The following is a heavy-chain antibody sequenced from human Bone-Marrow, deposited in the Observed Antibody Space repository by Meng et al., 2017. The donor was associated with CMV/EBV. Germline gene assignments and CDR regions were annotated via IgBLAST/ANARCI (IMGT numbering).Heavy chain of an antibody. CDR1: GFTVSSNY. CDR3: AKTEDFWSVPDY. Sequence: GGSLRLSCAASGFTVSSNYMSWVRQAPGKGLEWVSGISWNSGSIGYADSVKGRFTISRDNAKNSLYLQMNSLRAEDTALYYCAKTEDFWSVPDYWGQGTLVTVSS. V-gene: IGHV3-9*01. CDR2: ISWNSGSI. D-gene: IGHD3-3*01. J-gene: IGHJ4*02.